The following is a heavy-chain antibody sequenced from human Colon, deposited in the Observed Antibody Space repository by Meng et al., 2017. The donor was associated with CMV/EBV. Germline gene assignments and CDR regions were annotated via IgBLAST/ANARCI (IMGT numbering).Heavy chain of an antibody. J-gene: IGHJ4*02. V-gene: IGHV5-51*01. CDR1: GYTFTSYW. CDR2: IFPGESDT. Sequence: KVSCKATGYTFTSYWIGWVRLMPGKGLEWMGIIFPGESDTRYSPSFRGQVTISADKSTSTAFLQWSRLKTSDTAMYYCARHETDQQLLHWGQGTLVTVSS. CDR3: ARHETDQQLLH. D-gene: IGHD1-1*01.